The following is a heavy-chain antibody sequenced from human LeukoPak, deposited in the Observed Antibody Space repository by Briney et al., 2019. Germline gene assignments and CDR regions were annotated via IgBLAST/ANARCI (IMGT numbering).Heavy chain of an antibody. J-gene: IGHJ4*02. CDR1: GFTFSNYP. CDR2: ISYDGSNK. D-gene: IGHD3-10*01. V-gene: IGHV3-30*04. CDR3: AKDYRGIAARSLFDY. Sequence: GGSLRLSCAASGFTFSNYPMHWVRQAPGKGLEWVAVISYDGSNKYYADSVKGRFTISRDNSKNTLYLQMNSLRAEDTAVYYCAKDYRGIAARSLFDYWGQGTLVTVSS.